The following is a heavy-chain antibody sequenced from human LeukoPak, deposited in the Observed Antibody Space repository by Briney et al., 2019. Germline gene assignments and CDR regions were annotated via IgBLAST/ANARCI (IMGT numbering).Heavy chain of an antibody. J-gene: IGHJ3*02. V-gene: IGHV1-69*02. Sequence: GASVKVSCKASGGTFSCYTISWVRQAPGQGLEWMGRIIPILGIANYAQKFQGRVTITADKSTSTAYMELSSLRSEDTAVYYCARGLVGATSAFDIWGQGTMVTVSS. CDR3: ARGLVGATSAFDI. CDR1: GGTFSCYT. CDR2: IIPILGIA. D-gene: IGHD1-26*01.